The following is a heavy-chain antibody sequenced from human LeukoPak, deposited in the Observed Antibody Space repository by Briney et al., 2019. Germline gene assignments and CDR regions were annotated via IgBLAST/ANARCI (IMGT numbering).Heavy chain of an antibody. D-gene: IGHD2-2*02. CDR1: GGSISSSSYY. CDR3: ASLRQYQLPYHYYYYYMDV. CDR2: IYYSGST. Sequence: SETLSLTCTVSGGSISSSSYYWGWIRQPPGKGLEWIGSIYYSGSTYYNPSLKTRVTISVDASTTQFSLKLSSVTAADTAVYYCASLRQYQLPYHYYYYYMDVWGKGTTVTVSS. V-gene: IGHV4-39*01. J-gene: IGHJ6*03.